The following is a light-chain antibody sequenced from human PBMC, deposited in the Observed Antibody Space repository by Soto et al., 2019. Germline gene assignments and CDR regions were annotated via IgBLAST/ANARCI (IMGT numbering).Light chain of an antibody. J-gene: IGKJ2*01. CDR2: KAS. V-gene: IGKV1-5*03. CDR1: QSIKNW. Sequence: DIQMTQSPSTLSASVGDRVNVSCRASQSIKNWLAWYQQKPGKAPKLLVYKASTLQSGVPSRFSGSGSGTELTLSIICLQPDDFATYYCKQYSSYSLYTFGQATKLEIK. CDR3: KQYSSYSLYT.